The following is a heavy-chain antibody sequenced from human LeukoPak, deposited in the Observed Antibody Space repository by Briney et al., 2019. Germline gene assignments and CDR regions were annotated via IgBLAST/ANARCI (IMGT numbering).Heavy chain of an antibody. J-gene: IGHJ6*03. V-gene: IGHV3-30*02. CDR2: IHHDGSNK. CDR3: AKEFWIAHYYMDV. CDR1: GFTFSSYG. D-gene: IGHD2-21*01. Sequence: PGGSLRLSCAASGFTFSSYGMHWVRQAPGKGLDWVAFIHHDGSNKYYADSVRGRFTISRDNSKNTLYLQMNSLRAEDTAVYYCAKEFWIAHYYMDVWGKGTTVTISS.